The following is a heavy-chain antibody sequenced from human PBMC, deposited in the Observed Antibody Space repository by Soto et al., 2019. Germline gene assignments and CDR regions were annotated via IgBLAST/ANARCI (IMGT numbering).Heavy chain of an antibody. CDR2: IYPGDSDT. CDR3: ARALVRGVISWFDH. CDR1: GYSFTSYW. V-gene: IGHV5-51*03. Sequence: PWESLKISCKGSGYSFTSYWIGWVRQMPGKGLELMGIIYPGDSDTRYSPSFQGQVTISADKSMSTAYLQWSSLKASDTALYYCARALVRGVISWFDHWGPGTRGTVSS. D-gene: IGHD3-10*01. J-gene: IGHJ5*02.